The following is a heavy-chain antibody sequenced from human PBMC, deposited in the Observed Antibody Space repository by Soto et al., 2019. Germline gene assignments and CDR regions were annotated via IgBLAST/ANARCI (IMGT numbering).Heavy chain of an antibody. V-gene: IGHV1-18*01. D-gene: IGHD1-7*01. J-gene: IGHJ4*02. CDR3: ARASRHYLNYMLY. Sequence: QVQLVQSGAEVKKPGASVKVSCKASGYSFSDYAITWERQAPGQGLEWMGWNSAYNGNTNYAQKFRRSVTTTTDTSTNTAYMALSNLRSADTALYFCARASRHYLNYMLYWCQRTLVTVSS. CDR2: NSAYNGNT. CDR1: GYSFSDYA.